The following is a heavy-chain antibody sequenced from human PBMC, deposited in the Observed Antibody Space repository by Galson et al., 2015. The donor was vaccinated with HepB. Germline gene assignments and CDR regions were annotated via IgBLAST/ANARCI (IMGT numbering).Heavy chain of an antibody. V-gene: IGHV3-53*01. J-gene: IGHJ4*02. D-gene: IGHD6-13*01. CDR2: IHGGNNR. CDR3: AQLGTGY. CDR1: GFSIRSHY. Sequence: SLRLSCAASGFSIRSHYMNWVRQAPGKGLEWVSVIHGGNNRYYADSVKGRLPLSRDDSINTLFLQMNSLRVEDTAVYYCAQLGTGYWGQGTLVTVSS.